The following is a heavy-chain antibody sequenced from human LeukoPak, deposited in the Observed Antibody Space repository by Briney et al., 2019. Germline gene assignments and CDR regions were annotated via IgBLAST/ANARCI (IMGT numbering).Heavy chain of an antibody. Sequence: GGSLRLSCAASGFTVSSNYMSWVRQAPGKGLEWVSVIYSGGSTYYADSVKGRFTISRDNSKNTLYLQMKSLRAEDTAVYYCAKDWLDDGMDVWGQGTTVTVSS. V-gene: IGHV3-53*05. CDR3: AKDWLDDGMDV. D-gene: IGHD6-19*01. J-gene: IGHJ6*02. CDR1: GFTVSSNY. CDR2: IYSGGST.